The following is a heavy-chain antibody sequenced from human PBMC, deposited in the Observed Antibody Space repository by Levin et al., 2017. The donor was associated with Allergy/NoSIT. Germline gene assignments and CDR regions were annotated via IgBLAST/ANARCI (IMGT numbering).Heavy chain of an antibody. Sequence: GESLKISCAASGFTFASYGMSWVRQAPGKGLEWVSSISGSGGDTYYADSVKGRFTISRDNSKNTLYLQMNRQRAEDTAVYYCAKNPYSGSQFYFDYWGQGTLVTVSS. J-gene: IGHJ4*02. D-gene: IGHD3-10*01. CDR2: ISGSGGDT. CDR3: AKNPYSGSQFYFDY. V-gene: IGHV3-23*01. CDR1: GFTFASYG.